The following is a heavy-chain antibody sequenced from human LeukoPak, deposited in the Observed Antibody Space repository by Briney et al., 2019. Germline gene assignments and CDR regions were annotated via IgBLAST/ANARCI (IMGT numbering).Heavy chain of an antibody. CDR1: GFTVSSNY. V-gene: IGHV3-53*01. CDR2: IYSGGST. J-gene: IGHJ4*02. D-gene: IGHD5-24*01. Sequence: PGGSLRLSCAASGFTVSSNYMSWVRQAPGKGLEWVSVIYSGGSTYYADSVKGRFTISRDNSKNTLYLQMNSLRAEDTAVYYCASSRPSRDGCNVLDYWGQGTLVTVSS. CDR3: ASSRPSRDGCNVLDY.